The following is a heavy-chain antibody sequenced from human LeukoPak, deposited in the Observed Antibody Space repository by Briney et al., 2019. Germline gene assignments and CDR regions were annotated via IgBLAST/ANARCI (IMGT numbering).Heavy chain of an antibody. V-gene: IGHV3-23*01. CDR2: ISGSDDTT. CDR1: EFTFSSSA. D-gene: IGHD6-19*01. J-gene: IGHJ4*02. CDR3: AKSGSVWYFFDY. Sequence: GGSLRLSCAASEFTFSSSAMSWVRQAPGKGLEWVSSISGSDDTTEYADSVKGRFTISRDNSKNTLFLHMNSLGAEDTAVYYCAKSGSVWYFFDYWGQGTRSPSPQ.